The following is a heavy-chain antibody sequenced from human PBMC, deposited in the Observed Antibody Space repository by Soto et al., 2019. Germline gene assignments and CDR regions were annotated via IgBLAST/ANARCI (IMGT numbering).Heavy chain of an antibody. CDR2: MYYSGST. CDR3: AREGYYGSGSYGEHLLIDY. D-gene: IGHD3-10*01. J-gene: IGHJ4*02. V-gene: IGHV4-61*08. Sequence: SETLSLTCTVSGGSISSAGYYWDWLRPPPGKGLEWIGYMYYSGSTNYNPSLKSRVTISVDTSKNQLSLKLSSVTAADTAVYYCAREGYYGSGSYGEHLLIDYWGQGTLVTVSS. CDR1: GGSISSAGYY.